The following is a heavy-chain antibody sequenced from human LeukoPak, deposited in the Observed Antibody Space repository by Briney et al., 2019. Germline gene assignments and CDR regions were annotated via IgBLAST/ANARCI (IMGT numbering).Heavy chain of an antibody. CDR2: IYGSGVSI. D-gene: IGHD1-26*01. V-gene: IGHV3-23*01. Sequence: PGGSLRLSCVASGFTFKNYVMNWVRQAPGKGLEWLATIYGSGVSISYADSVKGRFTISRDNSNNTLYLQMNSLRAEDTAMYYCAEDLGWELPAEAYWGQGILVTVSS. J-gene: IGHJ4*02. CDR3: AEDLGWELPAEAY. CDR1: GFTFKNYV.